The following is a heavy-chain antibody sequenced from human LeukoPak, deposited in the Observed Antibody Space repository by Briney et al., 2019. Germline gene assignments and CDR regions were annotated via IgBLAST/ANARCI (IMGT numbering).Heavy chain of an antibody. J-gene: IGHJ4*02. CDR3: ARATGTLGN. Sequence: GGSLRLSCAASGFTFSSYAMHWVRQAPGKGLEWVAVISYDGSNKYYADSVKGRFTISRDNSKNTLYLQMNSLTAEDTAIYYCARATGTLGNWGQGTLVTVSS. CDR2: ISYDGSNK. CDR1: GFTFSSYA. D-gene: IGHD1-1*01. V-gene: IGHV3-30*04.